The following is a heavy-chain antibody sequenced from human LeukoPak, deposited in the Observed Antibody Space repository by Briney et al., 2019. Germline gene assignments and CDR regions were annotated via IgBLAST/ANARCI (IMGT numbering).Heavy chain of an antibody. Sequence: SETLSLTCTVSGGSISSYYWSWIRQPPGKGLEWIGYIYYSGSINYNPSLKSRVTISVDTSKNQFSLKLSSVTAADTAVYYCARVGGSNYYYYGMDVWGQGTTVTDSS. D-gene: IGHD3-10*01. V-gene: IGHV4-59*01. CDR1: GGSISSYY. J-gene: IGHJ6*02. CDR2: IYYSGSI. CDR3: ARVGGSNYYYYGMDV.